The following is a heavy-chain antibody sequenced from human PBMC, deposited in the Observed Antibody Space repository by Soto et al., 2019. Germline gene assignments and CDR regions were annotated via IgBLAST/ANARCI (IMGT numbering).Heavy chain of an antibody. CDR3: AKDGRPTYYYDSSGCLPHYYYYGMDV. V-gene: IGHV3-23*01. CDR2: ISGSGGST. J-gene: IGHJ6*02. CDR1: GFTFSSYA. D-gene: IGHD3-22*01. Sequence: GGSLRLSCAASGFTFSSYAMSWVRQAPGKGLEWVSAISGSGGSTYYADSVKGRFTISRDNSKNTLYLQMNSLRAEDTAVYYCAKDGRPTYYYDSSGCLPHYYYYGMDVWGQGTTVTVSS.